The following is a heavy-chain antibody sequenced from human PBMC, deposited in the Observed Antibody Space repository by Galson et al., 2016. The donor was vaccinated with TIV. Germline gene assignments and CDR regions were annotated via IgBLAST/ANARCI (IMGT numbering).Heavy chain of an antibody. V-gene: IGHV1-69*13. Sequence: SVKVSCKASGDTISSYVFNWVRLAPGQGLEWMGGIIPLFRTTNYAQKFQGRVTITADESTNTAYMELNSLRSGDTAVYYCAVDRNTAFDTYPFYYGMADWGQGTTVIVSS. CDR2: IIPLFRTT. CDR3: AVDRNTAFDTYPFYYGMAD. J-gene: IGHJ6*02. D-gene: IGHD5-18*01. CDR1: GDTISSYV.